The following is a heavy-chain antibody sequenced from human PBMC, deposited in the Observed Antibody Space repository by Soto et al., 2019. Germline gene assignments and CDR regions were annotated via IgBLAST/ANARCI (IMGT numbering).Heavy chain of an antibody. Sequence: SVKVSCKASGGTFSSYTISWVRQAPGQGLEWMGRIIPILGIANYAQKFQGRVTITADKSTSTAYMELSSLRSEDTAVYYCARDHGDLLFDYWGQGTLVSGSS. V-gene: IGHV1-69*04. J-gene: IGHJ4*02. CDR3: ARDHGDLLFDY. D-gene: IGHD2-21*01. CDR1: GGTFSSYT. CDR2: IIPILGIA.